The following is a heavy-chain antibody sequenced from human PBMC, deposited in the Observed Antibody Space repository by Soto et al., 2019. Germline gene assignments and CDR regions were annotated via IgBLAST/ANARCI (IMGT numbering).Heavy chain of an antibody. CDR3: ARFGERYYHDSSGPIPDAFDI. CDR2: IYTSGST. Sequence: SETLSLTCTVSGGSISSYYWSWIRQPAGKGLEWIGRIYTSGSTNYNPSLKSRVTMSVDTSKNQFSLKLSSVTAADTAVYYCARFGERYYHDSSGPIPDAFDIWGQGTMVTVSS. V-gene: IGHV4-4*07. J-gene: IGHJ3*02. CDR1: GGSISSYY. D-gene: IGHD3-22*01.